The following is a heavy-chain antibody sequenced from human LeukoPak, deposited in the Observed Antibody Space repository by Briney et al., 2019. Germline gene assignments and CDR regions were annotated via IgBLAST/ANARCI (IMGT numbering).Heavy chain of an antibody. J-gene: IGHJ6*02. CDR2: ISGSGGST. CDR1: GFTFSSYG. CDR3: AKISAGGDYDILTGYRDYYYYGMDV. D-gene: IGHD3-9*01. V-gene: IGHV3-23*01. Sequence: PGGSLRLSCAASGFTFSSYGMHWVRQAPGKGLEWVSAISGSGGSTYYADSVKGRFTISRDNSKNTLYLQMNSLRAEDTAVYYCAKISAGGDYDILTGYRDYYYYGMDVWGQGTTVTVSS.